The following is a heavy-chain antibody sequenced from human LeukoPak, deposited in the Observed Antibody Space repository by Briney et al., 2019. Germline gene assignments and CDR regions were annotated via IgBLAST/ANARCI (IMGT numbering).Heavy chain of an antibody. J-gene: IGHJ3*02. D-gene: IGHD2-15*01. CDR3: ARVLGDYCSGGSCYSDAFDI. CDR1: GGSISSSNW. CDR2: IYHSGST. V-gene: IGHV4-4*02. Sequence: PSGTLSLTCAVSGGSISSSNWWSWVRRPPGKGLEWIGEIYHSGSTNYNPSLKSRVTISVDKSKNQFSLKLSSVTAADTAVYYCARVLGDYCSGGSCYSDAFDIWGQGTMVTVSS.